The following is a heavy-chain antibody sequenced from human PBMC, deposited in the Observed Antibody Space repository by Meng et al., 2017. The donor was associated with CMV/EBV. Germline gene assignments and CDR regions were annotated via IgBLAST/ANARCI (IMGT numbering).Heavy chain of an antibody. CDR3: ARASYGDYYYYYYGMDV. V-gene: IGHV4-39*07. D-gene: IGHD5-18*01. J-gene: IGHJ6*02. CDR1: GGSISSSSYY. Sequence: GSLRLSCTVSGGSISSSSYYWGWIRQPPGKGLEWIGEINHSGSTNYNPSLKSRVTISVDTSKNQFSLKLSSVTAADTAVYYCARASYGDYYYYYYGMDVWGQGTTVTVSS. CDR2: INHSGST.